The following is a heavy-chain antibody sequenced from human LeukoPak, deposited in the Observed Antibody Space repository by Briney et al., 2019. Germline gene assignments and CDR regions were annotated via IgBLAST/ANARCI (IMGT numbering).Heavy chain of an antibody. CDR3: VTGFTTIAVDYFDY. Sequence: ASVKVSCKVSGKTLSDLSIHWLRQPPGKGLEWLGGSDPEDGERIYAQMFQGRVTMTEDTSIDTAYMELSSLRSEDTAVYYCVTGFTTIAVDYFDYWGQGTLVTVSP. CDR2: SDPEDGER. CDR1: GKTLSDLS. V-gene: IGHV1-24*01. D-gene: IGHD1-1*01. J-gene: IGHJ4*02.